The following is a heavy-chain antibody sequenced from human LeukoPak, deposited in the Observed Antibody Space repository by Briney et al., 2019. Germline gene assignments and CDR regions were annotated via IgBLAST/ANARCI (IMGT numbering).Heavy chain of an antibody. CDR1: GYSISSGHY. CDR3: ARATMVRGAPDPIFQY. D-gene: IGHD3-10*01. J-gene: IGHJ4*02. Sequence: SETLSLTCTVSGYSISSGHYWAWIRQSPEKGLEWIASMFHSGSTYYNPSLKSRVTTSADTSKNEFSLKLSSVTAADTAVYYCARATMVRGAPDPIFQYWGQGTLVTVSS. V-gene: IGHV4-38-2*02. CDR2: MFHSGST.